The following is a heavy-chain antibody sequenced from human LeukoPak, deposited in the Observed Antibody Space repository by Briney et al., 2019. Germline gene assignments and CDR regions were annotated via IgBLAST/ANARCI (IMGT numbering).Heavy chain of an antibody. CDR2: IYYSGST. Sequence: SETLSLTCTVSGGSVSSGSYYWSWIRQPPGKGLEWIGSIYYSGSTYYNPSLKSRVTISVDTSKNQFSLKVNSVTAADTAVYYCARILTDSGYSENWFDPWGQGILVTVSS. CDR3: ARILTDSGYSENWFDP. J-gene: IGHJ5*02. D-gene: IGHD3-22*01. V-gene: IGHV4-39*07. CDR1: GGSVSSGSYY.